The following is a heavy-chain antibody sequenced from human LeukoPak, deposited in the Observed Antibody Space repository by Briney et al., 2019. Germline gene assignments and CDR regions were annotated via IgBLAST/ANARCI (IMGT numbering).Heavy chain of an antibody. Sequence: GGSLRLSCAASGFTVSSNYMSWVRQAPGKGLEWVSIIYSGGSTYYADSVKGRFTLSRDNSKNTLYLQMNNLRTEDTAVYYCARGQRAHVEWSPYMDVWGKGTTVTVSS. CDR2: IYSGGST. J-gene: IGHJ6*04. CDR3: ARGQRAHVEWSPYMDV. D-gene: IGHD3-3*01. V-gene: IGHV3-66*02. CDR1: GFTVSSNY.